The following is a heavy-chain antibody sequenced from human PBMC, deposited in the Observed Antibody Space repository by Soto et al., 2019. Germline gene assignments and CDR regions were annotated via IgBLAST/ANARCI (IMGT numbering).Heavy chain of an antibody. CDR3: ARQHPTLRADFDY. Sequence: ASVKVSCKASGYTFTGYYMHWVRQAPGQGLEWMGWINPNSGGTNYAQKFQGWVTMTRDTSISTAYMELSRLRSDDTAVYYCARQHPTLRADFDYWGQGTLVTVSS. CDR2: INPNSGGT. D-gene: IGHD4-17*01. J-gene: IGHJ4*02. CDR1: GYTFTGYY. V-gene: IGHV1-2*04.